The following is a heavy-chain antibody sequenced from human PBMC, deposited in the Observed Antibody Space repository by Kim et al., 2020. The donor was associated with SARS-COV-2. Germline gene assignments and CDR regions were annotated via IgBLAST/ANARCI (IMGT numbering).Heavy chain of an antibody. CDR3: ARDRLEYRSSWAFDY. Sequence: ADSVNGRVTISRDNSKNTLYLQMNRLRAEETAVYYCARDRLEYRSSWAFDYWGQGTLVTVSS. D-gene: IGHD6-6*01. V-gene: IGHV3-66*01. J-gene: IGHJ4*02.